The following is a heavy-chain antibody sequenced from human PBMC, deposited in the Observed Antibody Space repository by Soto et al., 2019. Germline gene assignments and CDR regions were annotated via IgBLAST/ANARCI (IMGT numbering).Heavy chain of an antibody. CDR2: ITAHNGNT. V-gene: IGHV1-18*01. Sequence: ASVKVSCKASGYTFSNYSISWVRQAPGQGLEWMGWITAHNGNTKYAQKFQARVTMTTDTSTSTASMELRSLTSGDTAVYYCARDAPYDDFWSGVMELYYYGMDVWGQGTTVTVSS. CDR1: GYTFSNYS. CDR3: ARDAPYDDFWSGVMELYYYGMDV. D-gene: IGHD3-3*01. J-gene: IGHJ6*02.